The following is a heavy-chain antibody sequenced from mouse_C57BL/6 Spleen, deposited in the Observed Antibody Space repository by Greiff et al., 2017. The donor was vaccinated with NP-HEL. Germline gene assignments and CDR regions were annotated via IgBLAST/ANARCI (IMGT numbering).Heavy chain of an antibody. D-gene: IGHD2-3*01. CDR1: GFTFSDYY. CDR3: ARHSLYDGYYVGFAY. Sequence: EVHLVESGGGLVQPGGSLKLSCAASGFTFSDYYMYWVRQTPEKRLEWVAYISNGGGSTYYPDTVKGRFTISRDNAKNTLYLQMSRLKSEDTAMYYGARHSLYDGYYVGFAYWGQGTLVTVSA. J-gene: IGHJ3*01. V-gene: IGHV5-12*01. CDR2: ISNGGGST.